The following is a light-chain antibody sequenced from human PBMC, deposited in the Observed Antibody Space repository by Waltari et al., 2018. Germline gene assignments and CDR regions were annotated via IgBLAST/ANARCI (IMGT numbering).Light chain of an antibody. V-gene: IGKV3-11*01. CDR2: DAS. Sequence: EIVLTQSPATLSLSPGERATLSCRASQGVGSYLAWYQQKPGQAPRLLIFDASNRATGIPARFSGSGSGTDFTLTISSLEPEDFAVYYCHQRSNWSLTFGGGTKVEIK. CDR3: HQRSNWSLT. CDR1: QGVGSY. J-gene: IGKJ4*01.